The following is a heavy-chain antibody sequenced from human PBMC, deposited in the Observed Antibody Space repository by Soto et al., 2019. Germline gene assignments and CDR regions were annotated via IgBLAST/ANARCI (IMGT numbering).Heavy chain of an antibody. CDR3: VRACDRAQCPYYFGL. J-gene: IGHJ4*02. D-gene: IGHD2-21*01. V-gene: IGHV3-7*01. CDR2: IKQDGSET. CDR1: GFSFSTFW. Sequence: PGGSLRLSCAASGFSFSTFWMSWVRQAPGRGLEWVANIKQDGSETFHMDSVKGRFIISRDNTKNSLYLQMNSLRADDTAVYYCVRACDRAQCPYYFGLWCRGTVVTVSS.